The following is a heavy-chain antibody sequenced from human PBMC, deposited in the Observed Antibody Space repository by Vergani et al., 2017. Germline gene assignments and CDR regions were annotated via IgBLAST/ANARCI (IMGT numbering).Heavy chain of an antibody. Sequence: EVQLVQSGAEVKKPGESLKISCKGSGYSFTSYWIGWVRQMHGKGLEWMGIIYPGDSDTRYSPSFQGQVTISADKSISTAYLQWSSLKASDTAMYYCASGGPYYYDSSGYFDYWGQGTLVTVSS. V-gene: IGHV5-51*03. CDR2: IYPGDSDT. CDR1: GYSFTSYW. CDR3: ASGGPYYYDSSGYFDY. D-gene: IGHD3-22*01. J-gene: IGHJ4*02.